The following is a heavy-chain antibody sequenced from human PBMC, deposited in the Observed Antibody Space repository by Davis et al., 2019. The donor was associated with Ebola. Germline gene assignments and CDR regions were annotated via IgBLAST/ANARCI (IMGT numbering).Heavy chain of an antibody. CDR1: SGSISSGSYN. D-gene: IGHD3-22*01. V-gene: IGHV4-39*01. CDR3: ARGSLSDSSPIDH. CDR2: IYYRGNT. Sequence: MPSETLSLTCTVSSGSISSGSYNWGWIRQPPGKGLEWIGSIYYRGNTYYNTSLQSRVTISVDTSKNQFSLKLNSATAADTAVYYCARGSLSDSSPIDHWGQGTLATVSS. J-gene: IGHJ1*01.